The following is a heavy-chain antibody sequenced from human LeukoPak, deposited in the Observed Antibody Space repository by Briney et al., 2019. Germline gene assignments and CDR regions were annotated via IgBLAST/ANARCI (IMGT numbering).Heavy chain of an antibody. D-gene: IGHD3-10*01. CDR2: ISSSGTTI. Sequence: GGSLRLSCAASGFNFSSFEMNWVRQAPGKGLEWVSYISSSGTTISYAHSVKGRFTISRDNANNSLFLQMNSLRAEDTAVYYCASYGSGSLWGQGTLVTVSS. CDR1: GFNFSSFE. V-gene: IGHV3-48*03. J-gene: IGHJ4*02. CDR3: ASYGSGSL.